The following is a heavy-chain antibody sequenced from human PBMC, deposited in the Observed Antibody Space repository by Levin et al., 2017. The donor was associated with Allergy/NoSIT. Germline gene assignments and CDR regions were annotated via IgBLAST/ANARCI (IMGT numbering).Heavy chain of an antibody. J-gene: IGHJ4*02. Sequence: GGSLRLSCAASGFTFSSYGMHWVRQAPGKGLEWVAVIWYDGSNKYYADSVKGRFTISRDNSKNTLYLQMNSLRAEDTAVYYCARDRSFVGFFDYWGQGTLVTVSS. CDR1: GFTFSSYG. CDR2: IWYDGSNK. CDR3: ARDRSFVGFFDY. D-gene: IGHD2-15*01. V-gene: IGHV3-33*01.